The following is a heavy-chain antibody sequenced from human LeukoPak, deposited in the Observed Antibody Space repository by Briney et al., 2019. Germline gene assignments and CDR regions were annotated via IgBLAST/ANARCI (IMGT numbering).Heavy chain of an antibody. V-gene: IGHV5-51*01. D-gene: IGHD6-13*01. J-gene: IGHJ4*02. CDR1: GYSFPNYW. CDR2: IYPGDSDT. Sequence: GESLKISCKGSGYSFPNYWIGWVRQMPGKGLEWMGIIYPGDSDTRYSPSFQGQVTISADKSISTAYLQWSSLKASDTAMYYCARHTSRSSPDYWGQGTLVTVSS. CDR3: ARHTSRSSPDY.